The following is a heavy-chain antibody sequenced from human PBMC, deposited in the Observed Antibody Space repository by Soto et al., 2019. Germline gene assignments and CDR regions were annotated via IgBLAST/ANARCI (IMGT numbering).Heavy chain of an antibody. J-gene: IGHJ5*02. Sequence: QVQLQESGPGLVRPSETLSLTCTVSGGSISGNYWSWVRQPPGRGLEWIGYIYYSGSTHVSPSLKSRVTMSVDTSENQSFLKRRSVTAADTAVYSCASTPIGYCSGGTCSNWFDPWGQGTLVTVSS. D-gene: IGHD2-15*01. V-gene: IGHV4-59*08. CDR2: IYYSGST. CDR3: ASTPIGYCSGGTCSNWFDP. CDR1: GGSISGNY.